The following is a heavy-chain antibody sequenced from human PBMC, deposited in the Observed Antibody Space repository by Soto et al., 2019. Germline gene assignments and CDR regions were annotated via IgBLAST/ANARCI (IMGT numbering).Heavy chain of an antibody. V-gene: IGHV1-18*04. CDR2: ISPYNGTT. J-gene: IGHJ6*02. CDR3: ARDGERDTGLNFYYYLHGMDA. Sequence: ASVKVSCKASGYTFTTYGISWVRQAPGQGLEWMGWISPYNGTTKYAEKLQGEMTMTTDTATSTVYMDLRSLRSDDTAVYYCARDGERDTGLNFYYYLHGMDAWGQGTRVTVSS. CDR1: GYTFTTYG. D-gene: IGHD1-1*01.